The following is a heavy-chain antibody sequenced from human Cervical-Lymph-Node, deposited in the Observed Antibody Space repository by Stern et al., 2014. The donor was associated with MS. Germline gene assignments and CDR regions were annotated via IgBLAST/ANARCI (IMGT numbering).Heavy chain of an antibody. V-gene: IGHV2-5*02. CDR2: IFWDDDK. CDR3: ANSPQDIVVVVAAPWFDP. CDR1: GFSLSTSGVG. J-gene: IGHJ5*02. D-gene: IGHD2-15*01. Sequence: QVTLKESGPTLVKPTQTLTLTCTFSGFSLSTSGVGVGWIRQPPGQALEWLVLIFWDDDKSYSPSLKSRLTITKDTSKNQVVLTMTNMDPVDTATYYCANSPQDIVVVVAAPWFDPWGQGTLVTVSS.